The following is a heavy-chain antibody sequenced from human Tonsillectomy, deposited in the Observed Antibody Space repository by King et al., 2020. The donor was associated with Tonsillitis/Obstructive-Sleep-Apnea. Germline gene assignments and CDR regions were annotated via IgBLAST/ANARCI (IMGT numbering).Heavy chain of an antibody. V-gene: IGHV3-30*18. D-gene: IGHD6-19*01. CDR1: GFTFSTYG. Sequence: VQLVESGGGVVQPGRSLRLSCAASGFTFSTYGMHWVRQAPGKGLEWVAVISSNGEGKYYGDSVKGRFTISRDNSKNTLYLQMNSLRAEDTAVYYCAKEXXSSGFXTFFXDWGQXTLVTVSS. CDR3: AKEXXSSGFXTFFXD. J-gene: IGHJ4*02. CDR2: ISSNGEGK.